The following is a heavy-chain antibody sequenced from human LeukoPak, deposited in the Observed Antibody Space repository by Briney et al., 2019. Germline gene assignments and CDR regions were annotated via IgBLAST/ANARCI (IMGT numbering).Heavy chain of an antibody. Sequence: ASVNVSCKASGYTFTGYYMHWVRQAPGQGVEGMGWINPNSGGTNYAQKFQGRVTMTRDTSISTAYMELSSLRSDDTAVYYCARHGGIAVYWFDPWGQGTLVTVSS. D-gene: IGHD6-19*01. V-gene: IGHV1-2*02. CDR3: ARHGGIAVYWFDP. J-gene: IGHJ5*02. CDR2: INPNSGGT. CDR1: GYTFTGYY.